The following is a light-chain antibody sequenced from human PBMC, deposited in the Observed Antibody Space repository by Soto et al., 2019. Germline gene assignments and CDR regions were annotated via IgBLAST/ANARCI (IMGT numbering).Light chain of an antibody. CDR1: QDISNY. CDR2: DAS. CDR3: QQYDNLPYT. Sequence: DIQMTQSPSSLSASVGDRVTITCQASQDISNYLNWYQQKPGKAPKLLIYDASNLETGVPSRFSGSGSGTDFTSTISSLQPEDIATYYCQQYDNLPYTFGQGT. V-gene: IGKV1-33*01. J-gene: IGKJ2*01.